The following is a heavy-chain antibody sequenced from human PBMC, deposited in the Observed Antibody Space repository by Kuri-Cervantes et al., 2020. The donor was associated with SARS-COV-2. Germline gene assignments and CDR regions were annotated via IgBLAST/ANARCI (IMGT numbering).Heavy chain of an antibody. CDR3: ARYTIFGVADLDYYGMDV. V-gene: IGHV4-59*12. CDR2: IYYSGST. J-gene: IGHJ6*02. Sequence: GSLRLSCTVSGVSISSYYCSWIRQPPGKGLEWIGYIYYSGSTYYNPYLKSRVTISVDKSKNQFSLKLSSVTAADTAVYYCARYTIFGVADLDYYGMDVWGQGTTVTVSS. D-gene: IGHD3-3*01. CDR1: GVSISSYY.